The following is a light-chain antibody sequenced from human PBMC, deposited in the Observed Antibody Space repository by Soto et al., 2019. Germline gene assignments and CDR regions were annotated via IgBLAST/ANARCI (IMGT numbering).Light chain of an antibody. CDR3: DSYTSSSSYA. V-gene: IGLV2-14*01. Sequence: QSVLTQPASVSGSPGQSITISCTGNGSDVGAYRYVSWYQQHPGQAPKLIIYDVSNRPSGVSDRFSGSKSGNTASLTISWLQSEDEADYYCDSYTSSSSYAFGTGTKVTVL. CDR1: GSDVGAYRY. J-gene: IGLJ1*01. CDR2: DVS.